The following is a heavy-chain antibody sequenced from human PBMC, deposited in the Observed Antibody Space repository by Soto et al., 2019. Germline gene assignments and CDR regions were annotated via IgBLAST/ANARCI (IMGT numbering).Heavy chain of an antibody. Sequence: PSETLSLTCTVSGGSISSGDYYWSWIRQPPGKGLEWIGYIYYSGSTYYNPSLKSRVTISVDTSKNQFSLKLSSVTAADTAVYYCARGKITTFGVVPPFDYWGQGTLVTVSS. V-gene: IGHV4-30-4*01. J-gene: IGHJ4*02. CDR3: ARGKITTFGVVPPFDY. CDR2: IYYSGST. D-gene: IGHD3-3*01. CDR1: GGSISSGDYY.